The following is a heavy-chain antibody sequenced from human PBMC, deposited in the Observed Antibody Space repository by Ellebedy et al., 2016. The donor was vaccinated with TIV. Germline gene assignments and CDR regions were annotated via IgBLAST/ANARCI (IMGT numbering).Heavy chain of an antibody. V-gene: IGHV1-69*13. Sequence: ASVKVSCKASGGTFSSYAISWVRQAPGQGLEWMGGIIASSADYAHTFHGRLTITADESTSAAHMELSSLRSEDTAVYYCAKLGRCGGSMPPYYYYGMDVWGQGTTVTVSS. CDR1: GGTFSSYA. CDR2: IIASSA. J-gene: IGHJ6*02. CDR3: AKLGRCGGSMPPYYYYGMDV. D-gene: IGHD7-27*01.